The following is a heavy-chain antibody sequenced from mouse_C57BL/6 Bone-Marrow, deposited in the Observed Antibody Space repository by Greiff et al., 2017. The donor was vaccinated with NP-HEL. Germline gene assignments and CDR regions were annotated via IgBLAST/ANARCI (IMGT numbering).Heavy chain of an antibody. J-gene: IGHJ3*01. D-gene: IGHD1-1*01. CDR2: IWSGGST. Sequence: VQLKQSGPGLVQPSQSLSITCTVSGFSLTSYGVHWVRQSPGKGLEWLGVIWSGGSTDYNAAFISRLSISKDNSKSQVFFKMNSLQADDTAIYYCARKCYGSSYSFAYWGQGTLVTVSA. CDR3: ARKCYGSSYSFAY. V-gene: IGHV2-2*01. CDR1: GFSLTSYG.